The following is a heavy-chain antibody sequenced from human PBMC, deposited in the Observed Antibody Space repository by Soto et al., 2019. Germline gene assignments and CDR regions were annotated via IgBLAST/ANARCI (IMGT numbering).Heavy chain of an antibody. CDR3: AKDNLPYRGYGMDV. CDR2: ISYDGSNK. V-gene: IGHV3-30*18. CDR1: GFTFSSYG. Sequence: QVQLVESGGGVVQPGRSLRLSCAASGFTFSSYGMHWVRQAPGKGLGWVAVISYDGSNKYYADSVKGRFTISRDNSKNTLYLQMNSLRAEDTAVYYCAKDNLPYRGYGMDVWGQGTTVTVSS. J-gene: IGHJ6*02. D-gene: IGHD3-10*01.